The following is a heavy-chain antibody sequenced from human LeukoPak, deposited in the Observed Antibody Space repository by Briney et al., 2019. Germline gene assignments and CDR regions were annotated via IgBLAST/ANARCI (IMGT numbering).Heavy chain of an antibody. Sequence: GGSLRLSCAASGFTFSSYAMSWVRQAPGKGLEWVSYISSSGSTIYYADSVKGRFTISRDNAKNSLYLQMNSLRAEDTAVYYCASQNNYGRYFDYWGQGTLVTVSS. CDR2: ISSSGSTI. J-gene: IGHJ4*02. CDR1: GFTFSSYA. CDR3: ASQNNYGRYFDY. V-gene: IGHV3-48*04. D-gene: IGHD1/OR15-1a*01.